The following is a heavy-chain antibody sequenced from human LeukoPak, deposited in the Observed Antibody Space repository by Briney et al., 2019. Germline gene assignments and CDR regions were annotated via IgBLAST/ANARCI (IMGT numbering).Heavy chain of an antibody. V-gene: IGHV4-34*01. CDR3: ARAVTTQPNWFDP. CDR1: GGSFSGYY. D-gene: IGHD4-17*01. Sequence: SETLSLTCAVYGGSFSGYYWSWIRQPPGKGLEWIGEINHSGGTNYNPSLKSRVTISVDTSKNQFSLKLSSVTAADTAVYYCARAVTTQPNWFDPWGQGTLVTVSS. J-gene: IGHJ5*02. CDR2: INHSGGT.